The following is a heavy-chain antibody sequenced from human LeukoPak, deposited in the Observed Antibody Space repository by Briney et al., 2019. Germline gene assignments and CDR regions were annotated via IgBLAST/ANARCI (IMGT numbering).Heavy chain of an antibody. CDR3: ARGLQRYDAFDI. CDR2: IYYSGST. Sequence: SETLSLTCTVSGGSLSSYYWSWIRQPPGKGLEWIGYIYYSGSTNYNPSLKSRVTISVDTSKNQFSLKLSSVTAADTAVYYCARGLQRYDAFDIWGQGTMVTVSS. CDR1: GGSLSSYY. V-gene: IGHV4-59*01. J-gene: IGHJ3*02. D-gene: IGHD5-24*01.